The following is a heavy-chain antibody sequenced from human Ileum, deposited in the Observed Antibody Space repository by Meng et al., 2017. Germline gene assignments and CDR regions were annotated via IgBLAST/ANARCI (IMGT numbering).Heavy chain of an antibody. Sequence: SVKVSCKASGGTFSNYAISWMRQAPGQGLEWMGGIIPIFGTANYAQNFRGRVTITTDESMSTAYMELSSLRSEDTAVYYCARDGGGNLFDYWGQGTLVTVSS. CDR3: ARDGGGNLFDY. J-gene: IGHJ4*02. D-gene: IGHD4-23*01. CDR1: GGTFSNYA. CDR2: IIPIFGTA. V-gene: IGHV1-69*05.